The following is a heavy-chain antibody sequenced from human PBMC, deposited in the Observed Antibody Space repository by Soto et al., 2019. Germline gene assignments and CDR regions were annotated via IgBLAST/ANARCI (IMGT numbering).Heavy chain of an antibody. CDR3: ARKAVRDSSSWGYYYYYGMDV. Sequence: SVKVSCKASGGTFSSYAISWVRQAPGQGLEWMGGIIPIFGTANYAQKFQGRVTITADESTSTAYMELSSLRSEDTAVYYCARKAVRDSSSWGYYYYYGMDVWGQGTTVTISS. D-gene: IGHD6-13*01. CDR2: IIPIFGTA. J-gene: IGHJ6*02. V-gene: IGHV1-69*01. CDR1: GGTFSSYA.